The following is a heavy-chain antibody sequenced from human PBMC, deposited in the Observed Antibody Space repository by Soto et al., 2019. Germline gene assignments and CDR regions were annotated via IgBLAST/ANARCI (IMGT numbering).Heavy chain of an antibody. J-gene: IGHJ6*02. CDR2: IFDAVTT. CDR3: AINADV. CDR1: GASIRGHF. V-gene: IGHV4-59*08. Sequence: QVQLLESGPGLVKPSETLSLICTVSGASIRGHFWSWVRQPPGKGLEWIGYIFDAVTTNYSPSLKSRVTISVDTSKNQLSLRVSSVTAADTAVYFCAINADVWGQGTTVTVSS.